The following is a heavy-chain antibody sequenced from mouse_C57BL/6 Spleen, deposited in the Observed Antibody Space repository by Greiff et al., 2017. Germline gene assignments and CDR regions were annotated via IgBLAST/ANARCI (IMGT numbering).Heavy chain of an antibody. CDR3: ARQGTTTHYYAMDY. J-gene: IGHJ4*01. Sequence: VQLKESGGGLVQPGGSLKLSCAASGFTFSDYGMAWVRQAPRKGPEWVAFISNLAYSIYYADTVTGRFTISRENAKNTLYLEMSSLRSEDTAMYYCARQGTTTHYYAMDYWGQGTSVTVSS. CDR2: ISNLAYSI. D-gene: IGHD1-1*01. V-gene: IGHV5-15*01. CDR1: GFTFSDYG.